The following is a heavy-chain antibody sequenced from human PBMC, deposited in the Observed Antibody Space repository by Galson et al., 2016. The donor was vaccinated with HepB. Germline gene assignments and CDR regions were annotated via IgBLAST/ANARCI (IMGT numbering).Heavy chain of an antibody. J-gene: IGHJ4*02. CDR3: AKRHEFCPPVGCSVDY. CDR2: DSMDGRRK. D-gene: IGHD3-10*02. V-gene: IGHV3-30*18. Sequence: LRLSCAGSGFLFRGYGMHWVRQAPGKGLEWVAADSMDGRRKFYSDSVRGRFTISRDNSNNMLFLQMDSLRPDDTAVYYCAKRHEFCPPVGCSVDYWGQGTLVPVSS. CDR1: GFLFRGYG.